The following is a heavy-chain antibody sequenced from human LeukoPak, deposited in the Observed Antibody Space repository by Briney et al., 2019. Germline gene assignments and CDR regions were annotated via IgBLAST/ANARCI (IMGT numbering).Heavy chain of an antibody. J-gene: IGHJ4*02. Sequence: ASVKVSCKVSGYTLTELSMHWVRQAPGKGLEWMGGFDPEDGETIYAQKFQGRVTMTEDTSTDTAYMELSSLRSEDTAVYYCATAVPNGDWLLSQFDNWGQGTLVTVSS. D-gene: IGHD3/OR15-3a*01. V-gene: IGHV1-24*01. CDR1: GYTLTELS. CDR2: FDPEDGET. CDR3: ATAVPNGDWLLSQFDN.